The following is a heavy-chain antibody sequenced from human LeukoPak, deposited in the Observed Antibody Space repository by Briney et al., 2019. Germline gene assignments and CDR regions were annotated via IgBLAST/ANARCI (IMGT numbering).Heavy chain of an antibody. V-gene: IGHV3-23*01. J-gene: IGHJ4*02. CDR1: GFTFSTCS. Sequence: PGGSLRLSCASSGFTFSTCSMSWVRQAPGKGLEWVSYISRSASSIYYADSVKGRFTISRDNSKNTLYLQMNSLRAEDTAVYYCAKDGVQWIPYYFDYWGQGTLVTVSS. CDR3: AKDGVQWIPYYFDY. CDR2: ISRSASSI. D-gene: IGHD5-18*01.